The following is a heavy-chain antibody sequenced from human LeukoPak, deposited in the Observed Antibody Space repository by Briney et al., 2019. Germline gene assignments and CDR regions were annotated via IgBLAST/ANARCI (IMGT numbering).Heavy chain of an antibody. CDR2: IYYSGST. J-gene: IGHJ5*01. D-gene: IGHD3-3*01. Sequence: PGGSLRLSCAASGFTFSSYAMHWVRQPPGKGLEWIGYIYYSGSTNYNPSLKSRVTISVDTSKNQFSLKLNSVTAADTAVYYCARGRNLEWFDYWGQGTLVTVSS. CDR1: GFTFSSYA. CDR3: ARGRNLEWFDY. V-gene: IGHV4-59*01.